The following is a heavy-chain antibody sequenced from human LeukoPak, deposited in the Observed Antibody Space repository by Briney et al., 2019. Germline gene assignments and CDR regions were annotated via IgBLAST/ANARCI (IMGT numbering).Heavy chain of an antibody. CDR2: INSDGSST. V-gene: IGHV3-74*01. CDR3: ARDRYSNWFDP. CDR1: GFTFSSYW. D-gene: IGHD5-12*01. J-gene: IGHJ5*02. Sequence: GGSLRLSCAASGFTFSSYWMHWVRQAPGKGLVWVSRINSDGSSTSYADSVKGRFTVSRDNAKNTLYLQMNSLRAEDMAVYYCARDRYSNWFDPWGQGTLVTVSS.